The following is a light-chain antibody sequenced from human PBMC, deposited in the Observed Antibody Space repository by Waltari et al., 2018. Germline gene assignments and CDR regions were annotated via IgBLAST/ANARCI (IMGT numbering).Light chain of an antibody. V-gene: IGLV2-14*01. CDR1: SSDVGGYNS. J-gene: IGLJ3*02. CDR2: EVS. Sequence: SALTQPAAVSGSPGQSTTISCAGTSSDVGGYNSVSWYQQHPGKAPKLMIYEVSNRPSGVSNRFSGSKSGNTASLTISGLQAEDEADYYCSSYTSSSPWVFGGGTKLTVL. CDR3: SSYTSSSPWV.